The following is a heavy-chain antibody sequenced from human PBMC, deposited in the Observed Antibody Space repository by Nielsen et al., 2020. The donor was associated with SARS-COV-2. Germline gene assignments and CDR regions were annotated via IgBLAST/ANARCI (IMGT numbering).Heavy chain of an antibody. D-gene: IGHD6-13*01. Sequence: GGSLRLSCAASGFTFSSYDMHWVRQATGKGLEWVSAIGTAGDTYYPGSVKGRFTISRENAKNSLYLQMNSLRAGDTAVYYCATGGDVAAAGRSFYYNYYYYMDVWGKGTTVTVSS. CDR2: IGTAGDT. J-gene: IGHJ6*03. CDR1: GFTFSSYD. V-gene: IGHV3-13*01. CDR3: ATGGDVAAAGRSFYYNYYYYMDV.